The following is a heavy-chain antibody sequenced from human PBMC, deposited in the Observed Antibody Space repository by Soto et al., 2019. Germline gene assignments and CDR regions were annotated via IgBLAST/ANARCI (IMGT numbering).Heavy chain of an antibody. CDR3: ARGFGSGWLRNDY. Sequence: QVRLVQSGAEVKKPGASVNVSCKASGYTFTSYSIHWVRQAPGQGLEWMGIIKPSGGSTSYAQKFQDRVTMTRDTSTSTVYMELSSLRSEDSAVYYCARGFGSGWLRNDYWGQGTLVTVSS. D-gene: IGHD6-19*01. J-gene: IGHJ4*02. CDR2: IKPSGGST. CDR1: GYTFTSYS. V-gene: IGHV1-46*03.